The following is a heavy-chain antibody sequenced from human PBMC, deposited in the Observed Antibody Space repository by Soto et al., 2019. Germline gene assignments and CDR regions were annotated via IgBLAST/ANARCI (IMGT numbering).Heavy chain of an antibody. CDR1: GFILPNYA. CDR3: ARGHCNGGSCYPFGLDV. CDR2: ISYDIDNK. Sequence: LSCAGSGFILPNYALHWVRQAPAKGLEWVAMISYDIDNKYYADSVKGRFTISRDNSMNTFYLEMNSLRLEDTALYYCARGHCNGGSCYPFGLDVWGQGTTVTVSS. D-gene: IGHD2-15*01. J-gene: IGHJ6*02. V-gene: IGHV3-30-3*01.